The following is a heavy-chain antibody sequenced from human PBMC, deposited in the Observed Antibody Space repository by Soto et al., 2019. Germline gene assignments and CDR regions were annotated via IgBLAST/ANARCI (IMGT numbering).Heavy chain of an antibody. J-gene: IGHJ6*02. V-gene: IGHV3-23*01. CDR3: ARDPPATRHGMDV. Sequence: GGSLRLSCAAPGFTFNNYAMTWVRQAPGKGLEWVSAISGSGGSTYYADSVRGRFTISRDNSKNTLYLQMKSLRAEDTAVYYCARDPPATRHGMDVWGQGTTVTVSS. CDR1: GFTFNNYA. CDR2: ISGSGGST.